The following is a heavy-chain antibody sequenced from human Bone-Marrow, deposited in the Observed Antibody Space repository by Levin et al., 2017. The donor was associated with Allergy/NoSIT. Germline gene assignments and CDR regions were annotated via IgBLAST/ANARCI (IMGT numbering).Heavy chain of an antibody. Sequence: GESLKISCAASGFSFSSYAMYWVHQAPGKGLEWVAVLSYDGTNKYYADSVEGRFTISRDNSNNTLDLQMNSLRPEDTAVYYCAKDLGVLVKDYTMDVWGQGTTVTVSS. CDR2: LSYDGTNK. CDR3: AKDLGVLVKDYTMDV. CDR1: GFSFSSYA. D-gene: IGHD2-8*01. V-gene: IGHV3-30*18. J-gene: IGHJ6*02.